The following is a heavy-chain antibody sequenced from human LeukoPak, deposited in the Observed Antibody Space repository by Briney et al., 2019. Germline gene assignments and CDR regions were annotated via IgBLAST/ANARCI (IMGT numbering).Heavy chain of an antibody. D-gene: IGHD2-15*01. Sequence: PGGSLRLSCAASGFTFDVYGMNWVRQPPGKGLEWVSGLNWNGGSTGYADSVKGRFTISRDNAKNSLYLQMSSLRAEDTALYYCAREGGFGAFDIWGQGTMVTVS. CDR3: AREGGFGAFDI. CDR2: LNWNGGST. CDR1: GFTFDVYG. V-gene: IGHV3-20*04. J-gene: IGHJ3*02.